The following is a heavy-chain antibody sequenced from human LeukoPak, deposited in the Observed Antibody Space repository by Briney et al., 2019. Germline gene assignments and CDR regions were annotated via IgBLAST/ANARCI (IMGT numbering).Heavy chain of an antibody. CDR2: IYNSGNT. V-gene: IGHV4-59*01. Sequence: PSETLSLTCSVSGGSISSYYWSWIRQSPENGLEWIGYIYNSGNTNYNLFLKSRVTISVDTSKNQFSLKLSSVTAADTAVYYCARGSPTYYYGSGSSAIQTFDYWGQGTLVTVSS. J-gene: IGHJ4*02. D-gene: IGHD3-10*01. CDR1: GGSISSYY. CDR3: ARGSPTYYYGSGSSAIQTFDY.